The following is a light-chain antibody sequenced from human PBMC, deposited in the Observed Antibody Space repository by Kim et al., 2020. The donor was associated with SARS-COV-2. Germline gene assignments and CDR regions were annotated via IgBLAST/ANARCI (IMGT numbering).Light chain of an antibody. CDR2: GNT. Sequence: GQRVIIACTGSSSTIGAGYDVHWYQQLPGTAPKLLIYGNTNRPSGVPDRFSGSRSGTSASLAITGLQAEDEAHYYCQSYDHSLSDVFGTGTKVTVL. CDR1: SSTIGAGYD. J-gene: IGLJ1*01. V-gene: IGLV1-40*01. CDR3: QSYDHSLSDV.